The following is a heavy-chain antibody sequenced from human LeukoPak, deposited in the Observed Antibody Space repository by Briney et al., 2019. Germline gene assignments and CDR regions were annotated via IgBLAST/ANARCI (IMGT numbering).Heavy chain of an antibody. CDR3: AVRYFDWLFGSYYMDV. V-gene: IGHV4-34*01. Sequence: PSETLSLTCAVYGGSFSGYYWSWIRQPPGKGLEWIGEINHSGSTNYNPSLKSRVTISVDTSKNQFSLKLSSVTAADTAVYYCAVRYFDWLFGSYYMDVWGKGTTVTISS. J-gene: IGHJ6*03. CDR2: INHSGST. CDR1: GGSFSGYY. D-gene: IGHD3-9*01.